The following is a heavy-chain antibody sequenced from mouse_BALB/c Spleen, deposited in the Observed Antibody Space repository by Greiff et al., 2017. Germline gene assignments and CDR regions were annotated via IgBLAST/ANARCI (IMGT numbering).Heavy chain of an antibody. V-gene: IGHV3-8*02. J-gene: IGHJ4*01. CDR1: GDSITSGY. D-gene: IGHD2-1*01. Sequence: VQLKQSGPSLVKPSQTLSLTCSVTGDSITSGYWNWIRKFPGNKLEYMGYISYSGSTYYNPSLKSRISITRDTSKNQYYLQLNSVTTEDTATYYCARYGDGNYDAMDYWGQGTSVTVSS. CDR2: ISYSGST. CDR3: ARYGDGNYDAMDY.